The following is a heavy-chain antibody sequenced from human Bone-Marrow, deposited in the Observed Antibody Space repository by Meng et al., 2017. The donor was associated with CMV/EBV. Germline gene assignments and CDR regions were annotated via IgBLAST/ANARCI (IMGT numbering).Heavy chain of an antibody. J-gene: IGHJ4*02. CDR1: GFTFSSYW. D-gene: IGHD3-3*01. CDR3: ARVTPPYYDFWGGYYIEYYFDY. V-gene: IGHV3-74*01. CDR2: INSDGSST. Sequence: GESLKISCAASGFTFSSYWMHWVRQAPGKGLVWVSRINSDGSSTSYADSVKGRFTISRDNAKNTLYLQMNSLRAEDTAVYYCARVTPPYYDFWGGYYIEYYFDYWDQGTLVTVSS.